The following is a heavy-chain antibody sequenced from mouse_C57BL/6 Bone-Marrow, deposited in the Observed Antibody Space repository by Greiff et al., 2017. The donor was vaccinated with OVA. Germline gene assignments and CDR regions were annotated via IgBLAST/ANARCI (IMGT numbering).Heavy chain of an antibody. V-gene: IGHV1-39*01. CDR1: GYSFTDYN. CDR3: AVVTPTRRGYYFDY. D-gene: IGHD2-2*01. Sequence: EVQLVESGPELVKPGASVKISCKASGYSFTDYNMNWVKQSNGKSLEWIGVINPNYGTTSYNQKFKGKATLTVDQSSSTAYMQLNSLTSEDSAVYYCAVVTPTRRGYYFDYWGQGTTLTVSS. CDR2: INPNYGTT. J-gene: IGHJ2*01.